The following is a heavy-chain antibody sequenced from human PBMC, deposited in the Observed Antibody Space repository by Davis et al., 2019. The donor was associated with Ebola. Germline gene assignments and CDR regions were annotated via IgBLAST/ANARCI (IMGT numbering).Heavy chain of an antibody. CDR1: GLSFNYYA. J-gene: IGHJ4*02. CDR3: AKDNPPYYDFWSGYFDY. D-gene: IGHD3-3*01. CDR2: ISGSGGST. V-gene: IGHV3-23*01. Sequence: GESLKISCAASGLSFNYYAMTWVRQAPGKGLEWVSGISGSGGSTYYADSVKGRFTISRDNSKNTLYLQTNSLRAEDTAVYYCAKDNPPYYDFWSGYFDYWGQGTLVTVSS.